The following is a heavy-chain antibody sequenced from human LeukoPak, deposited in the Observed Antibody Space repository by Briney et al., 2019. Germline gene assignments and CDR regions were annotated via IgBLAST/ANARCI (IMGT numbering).Heavy chain of an antibody. CDR1: GYTFTGYY. V-gene: IGHV1-2*02. Sequence: ASVKASCKASGYTFTGYYMHWVRQAPGQGLEWMGWINPNSGGTNYAQKFQGRVTMTRATSISTAYMELSRLRSDDTAVYYCARSNIGGVAAAGTSIWNYWGQGTLVTVSS. CDR3: ARSNIGGVAAAGTSIWNY. J-gene: IGHJ4*02. D-gene: IGHD6-13*01. CDR2: INPNSGGT.